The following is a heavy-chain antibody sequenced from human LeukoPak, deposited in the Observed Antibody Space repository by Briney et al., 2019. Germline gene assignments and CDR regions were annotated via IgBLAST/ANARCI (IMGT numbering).Heavy chain of an antibody. V-gene: IGHV3-23*01. Sequence: GGSLRLSCAASGFTFSSYAMSWVRQAPGKGLEWVSAISGSGGSTYYADSVKGRFTISRDNSKNALYLQMNSLRAEDTAIYYCAKDGSFYSGSYYSDYWGQGTLVTVSS. D-gene: IGHD1-26*01. CDR2: ISGSGGST. CDR1: GFTFSSYA. J-gene: IGHJ4*02. CDR3: AKDGSFYSGSYYSDY.